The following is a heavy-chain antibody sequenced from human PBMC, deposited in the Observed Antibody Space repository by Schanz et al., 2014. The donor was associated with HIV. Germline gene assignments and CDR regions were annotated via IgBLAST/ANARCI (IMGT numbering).Heavy chain of an antibody. J-gene: IGHJ4*02. D-gene: IGHD3-10*01. V-gene: IGHV3-9*01. Sequence: EVQLVESGGGLVQPGRSLRLSCAASGFTFDDYAMHWVRQAPGKGLEWVSGISWNSGSIGYADSVKGRFTISRDNAKNSLYLQMDSLRVEDTAVYHCASVRVGGWGQGTLNTVSS. CDR1: GFTFDDYA. CDR2: ISWNSGSI. CDR3: ASVRVGG.